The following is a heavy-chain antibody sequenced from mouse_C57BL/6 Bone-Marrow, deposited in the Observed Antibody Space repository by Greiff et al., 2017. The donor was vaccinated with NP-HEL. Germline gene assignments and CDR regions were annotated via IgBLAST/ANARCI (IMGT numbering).Heavy chain of an antibody. CDR3: ASHYGYDFDY. Sequence: VQLQQPGAELVRPGSSVKLSCKASGYTFTSYWMDWVKQRPGQGLEWIGNIYPSDSETHYNQKFKDKATLPVDKSSSTAYMQLSSLTSEDSAVYYCASHYGYDFDYWGQGTTLTVSS. CDR1: GYTFTSYW. CDR2: IYPSDSET. J-gene: IGHJ2*01. V-gene: IGHV1-61*01. D-gene: IGHD2-2*01.